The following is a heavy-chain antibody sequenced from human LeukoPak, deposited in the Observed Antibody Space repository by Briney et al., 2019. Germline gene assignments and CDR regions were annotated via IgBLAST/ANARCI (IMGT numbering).Heavy chain of an antibody. CDR1: GYTFSSYA. CDR2: IIPIFGTA. D-gene: IGHD6-6*01. V-gene: IGHV1-69*13. Sequence: SVKVSCKASGYTFSSYAISWVRQAPGQGLKWMGGIIPIFGTANYAQKFQGRVTITADESTSTAYMELSSLRSEDTAVYYCARVLLPPPYSSSSGYFDYWAREPWSPSPQ. J-gene: IGHJ4*02. CDR3: ARVLLPPPYSSSSGYFDY.